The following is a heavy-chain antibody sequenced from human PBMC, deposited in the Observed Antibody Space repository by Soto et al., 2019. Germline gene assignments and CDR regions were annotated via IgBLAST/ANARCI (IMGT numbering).Heavy chain of an antibody. Sequence: TSETLSLTCAVSGGSISSGGYSWSWTRQPPGKGLEWIGYIYHSGSTYYNPSLKSRVTISVDTSKNQFSLKLSSVTAADTAVYYCARSGYSYGPNPLLYWGQGTLVTVSS. J-gene: IGHJ4*02. V-gene: IGHV4-30-2*01. CDR2: IYHSGST. D-gene: IGHD5-18*01. CDR1: GGSISSGGYS. CDR3: ARSGYSYGPNPLLY.